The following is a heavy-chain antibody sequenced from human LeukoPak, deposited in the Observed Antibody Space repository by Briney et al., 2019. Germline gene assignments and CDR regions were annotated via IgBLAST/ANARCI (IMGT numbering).Heavy chain of an antibody. CDR1: GFTFSSYE. Sequence: GGSLRLSCAASGFTFSSYEMNWVRQAPGKGLEWVSYISSSGSTIYYADSVKGRFTISRDNAKNSLYLQMNSLRAEDTAVYYRAGLGIVVVPAAPMDVWGQGTTVTVSS. CDR3: AGLGIVVVPAAPMDV. J-gene: IGHJ6*02. D-gene: IGHD2-2*01. V-gene: IGHV3-48*03. CDR2: ISSSGSTI.